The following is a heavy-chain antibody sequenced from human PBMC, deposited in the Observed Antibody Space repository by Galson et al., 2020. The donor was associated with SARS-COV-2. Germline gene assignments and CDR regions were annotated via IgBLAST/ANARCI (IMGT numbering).Heavy chain of an antibody. Sequence: GESLKISCAASGFTFSTSAMHWVRQAPGKGLEWVAVISYDGNNKYYSDSVKGRFTISRDNSMNTVYLHMNSLRAADTAMYYCARGHFSSGWYSNWGQGTLVTVSS. J-gene: IGHJ4*02. CDR2: ISYDGNNK. CDR1: GFTFSTSA. CDR3: ARGHFSSGWYSN. V-gene: IGHV3-30-3*01. D-gene: IGHD6-19*01.